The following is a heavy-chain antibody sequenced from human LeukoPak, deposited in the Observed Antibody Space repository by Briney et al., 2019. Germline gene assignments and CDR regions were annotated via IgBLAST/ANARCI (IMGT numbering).Heavy chain of an antibody. D-gene: IGHD4/OR15-4a*01. V-gene: IGHV3-30*02. Sequence: GGSLRLSCVASGFTFSSYGMHWARQAPGKGLEWVAFIRYDGGNKYYADSVKGRFTISRDNSKNTLYLQMNSLRAEDTAVYYCAKLAVTMVYYYYMDVWGKGTTVTISS. CDR2: IRYDGGNK. J-gene: IGHJ6*03. CDR1: GFTFSSYG. CDR3: AKLAVTMVYYYYMDV.